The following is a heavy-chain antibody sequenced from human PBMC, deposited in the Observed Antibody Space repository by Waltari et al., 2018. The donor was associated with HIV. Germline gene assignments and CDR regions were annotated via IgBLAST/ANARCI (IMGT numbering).Heavy chain of an antibody. CDR2: IWYDGSNK. J-gene: IGHJ4*02. CDR3: ARAQAGFGELCSD. D-gene: IGHD3-10*01. V-gene: IGHV3-33*01. Sequence: QVQLVESGGGVVQPGRSLRLSCAASGFTFSSYGMHWVRQAPGKGLEWVAVIWYDGSNKYYADSVKGRFTISRDNSKNTLYLQMNSLRAEDTAVYYCARAQAGFGELCSDWGQGTLVTVSS. CDR1: GFTFSSYG.